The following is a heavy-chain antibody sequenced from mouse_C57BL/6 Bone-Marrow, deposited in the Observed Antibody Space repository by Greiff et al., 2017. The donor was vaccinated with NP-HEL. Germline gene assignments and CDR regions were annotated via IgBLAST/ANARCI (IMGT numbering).Heavy chain of an antibody. J-gene: IGHJ4*01. Sequence: EVKLVESGGGLVQPGGSMKLSCAASGFTFSDAWMDWVRQSPEKGLEWVAEIRNKANNHATYYAESVKGRFTISRDDSKSSVYLQMNSLRAEDTGIYYCLYYDGYYLYAMDYWGQGTSVTVSS. CDR1: GFTFSDAW. CDR3: LYYDGYYLYAMDY. CDR2: IRNKANNHAT. V-gene: IGHV6-6*01. D-gene: IGHD2-3*01.